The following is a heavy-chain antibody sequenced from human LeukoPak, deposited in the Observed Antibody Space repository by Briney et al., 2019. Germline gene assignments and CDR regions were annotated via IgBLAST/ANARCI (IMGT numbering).Heavy chain of an antibody. D-gene: IGHD6-13*01. Sequence: PGGSLRLSCAASGFPFNNYWMHWVRQAPGKGLVWVSLINTDGSSTNYGDSVKGRFTVSRDNAKNSLYLQMNSLRAEDTAVYYCASGYSSSWATFDYWGQGTLVTVSS. J-gene: IGHJ4*02. CDR2: INTDGSST. CDR1: GFPFNNYW. V-gene: IGHV3-74*01. CDR3: ASGYSSSWATFDY.